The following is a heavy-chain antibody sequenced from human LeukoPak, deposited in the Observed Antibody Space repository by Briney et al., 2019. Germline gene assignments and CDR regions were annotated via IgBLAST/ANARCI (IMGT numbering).Heavy chain of an antibody. V-gene: IGHV1-69*04. D-gene: IGHD3-10*01. CDR2: IIPILGIA. Sequence: ASVKVSCKASGGTFSSYAISWVRQAPGQGLEWMGRIIPILGIANYAQKFQGRVTITADKSTSTDYMELSSLRSEDTAVYYCATVVRVRLDYYYGMDVCGQGTTVTVSS. J-gene: IGHJ6*02. CDR1: GGTFSSYA. CDR3: ATVVRVRLDYYYGMDV.